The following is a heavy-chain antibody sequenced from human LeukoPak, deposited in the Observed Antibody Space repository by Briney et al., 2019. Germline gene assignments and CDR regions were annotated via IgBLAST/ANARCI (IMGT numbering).Heavy chain of an antibody. D-gene: IGHD5-18*01. CDR1: GYTFTSYD. CDR3: ARRPGGYSSSVVAFDI. CDR2: MNPNSCNT. J-gene: IGHJ3*02. V-gene: IGHV1-8*01. Sequence: ASVKVSCKACGYTFTSYDINWVRQATGQGLEWMGWMNPNSCNTGYAQKFQGRVTMTRNTSISTAYMELSSLRSEDTAVYYCARRPGGYSSSVVAFDIGAQDTMVPVSS.